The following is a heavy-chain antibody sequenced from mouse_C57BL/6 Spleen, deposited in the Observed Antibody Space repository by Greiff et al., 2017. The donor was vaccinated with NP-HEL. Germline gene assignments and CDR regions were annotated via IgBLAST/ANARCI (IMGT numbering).Heavy chain of an antibody. V-gene: IGHV6-6*01. CDR3: TRRDYYGSPFAY. CDR1: GFTFSDAW. D-gene: IGHD1-1*01. CDR2: IRNKANNHAT. J-gene: IGHJ3*01. Sequence: EVKLQQSGGGLVQPGGSMKLSCAASGFTFSDAWMDWVRQSPEKGLEWVAEIRNKANNHATYYAESVKGRFTISRDDSKSSVYLQMNSLRAEDTGIYYCTRRDYYGSPFAYWGQGTLVTVSA.